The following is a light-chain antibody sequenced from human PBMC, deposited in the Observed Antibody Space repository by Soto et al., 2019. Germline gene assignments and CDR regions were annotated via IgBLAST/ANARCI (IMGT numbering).Light chain of an antibody. J-gene: IGKJ4*01. V-gene: IGKV1-12*01. Sequence: DIQMTQSPSSVSASVGDRVTITCRASQDITTWLAWYQQKPGKAPKLLIYGASSLQRGVPLRFSGRGSGTDFTLTISSLQPEDFATYYCQQTNNFPLTFGGGTKVDTK. CDR2: GAS. CDR3: QQTNNFPLT. CDR1: QDITTW.